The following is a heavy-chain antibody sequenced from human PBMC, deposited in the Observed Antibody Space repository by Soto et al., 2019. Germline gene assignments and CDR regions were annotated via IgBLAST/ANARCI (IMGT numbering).Heavy chain of an antibody. D-gene: IGHD3-10*01. CDR2: MNPNSGNT. Sequence: GASVKVSCKASGYTFTSYDINWVRQATGQGLEWMGWMNPNSGNTGYAQKFQGRVTMTRNTSISTAYMELSSLRSEDTAVYYCARGSKRKTYYYGSESNGYYYGMDVWGQGTTVTVSS. CDR3: ARGSKRKTYYYGSESNGYYYGMDV. CDR1: GYTFTSYD. J-gene: IGHJ6*02. V-gene: IGHV1-8*01.